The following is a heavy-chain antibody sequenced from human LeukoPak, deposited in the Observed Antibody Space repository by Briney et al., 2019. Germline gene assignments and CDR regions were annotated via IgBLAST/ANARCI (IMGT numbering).Heavy chain of an antibody. J-gene: IGHJ3*02. CDR2: IIPIFGTA. V-gene: IGHV1-69*05. Sequence: SVKVSCKASGGTFSSYAISWVRQAPRQGLEWMGGIIPIFGTANYAQKFQGRVTITTDESTSTAYMELSSLRSEDTAVYYCARGYSVGDAFDIWGQGTMVTVSS. CDR1: GGTFSSYA. D-gene: IGHD5/OR15-5a*01. CDR3: ARGYSVGDAFDI.